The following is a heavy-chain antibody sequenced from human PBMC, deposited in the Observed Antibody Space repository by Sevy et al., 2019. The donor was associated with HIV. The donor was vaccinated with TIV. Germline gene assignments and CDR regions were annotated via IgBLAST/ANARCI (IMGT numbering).Heavy chain of an antibody. CDR1: GFTFSNAW. V-gene: IGHV3-15*01. Sequence: GGSLRLSCAASGFTFSNAWMSWVRQAPGKGLEWVGRIKSKTDGGTTDYAAPVKARFTISRDDSKNTLYLQMNSLKTEDTAVYYCTTVRYSSSPDYYYYYYMDVWGKGTTVTVSS. CDR3: TTVRYSSSPDYYYYYYMDV. CDR2: IKSKTDGGTT. D-gene: IGHD6-6*01. J-gene: IGHJ6*03.